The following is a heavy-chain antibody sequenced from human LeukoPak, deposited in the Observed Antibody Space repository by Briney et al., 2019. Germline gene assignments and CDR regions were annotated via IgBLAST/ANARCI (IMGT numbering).Heavy chain of an antibody. CDR2: ISGGGGTM. CDR1: GFTFGSYA. Sequence: PGGTLRLSCAASGFTFGSYAMSWVRQAPGKGLEWVSYISGGGGTMYYADSVKGRFTVSRNNAKNSLYLQMSSLRAEDTAVYYCATGTSSSWGLDIWGQGTMVTVSS. CDR3: ATGTSSSWGLDI. J-gene: IGHJ3*02. D-gene: IGHD6-6*01. V-gene: IGHV3-48*03.